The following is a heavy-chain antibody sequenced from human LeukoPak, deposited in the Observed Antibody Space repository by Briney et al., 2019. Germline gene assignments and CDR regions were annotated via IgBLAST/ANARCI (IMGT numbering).Heavy chain of an antibody. V-gene: IGHV3-23*01. CDR2: ISGSGGST. CDR3: AKGPRRWFGELLFFDY. Sequence: GGSLRLSCAASGFIFSSYAMSWVRQAPGKGLEWVSAISGSGGSTYYADSVKGRSTISRDNSKNTLYLQMNSLRAEDTAVYYCAKGPRRWFGELLFFDYWGQGTLVTVSS. CDR1: GFIFSSYA. J-gene: IGHJ4*02. D-gene: IGHD3-10*01.